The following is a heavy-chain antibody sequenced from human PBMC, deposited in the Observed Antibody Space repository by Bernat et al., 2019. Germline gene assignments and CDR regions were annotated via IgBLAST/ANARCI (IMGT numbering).Heavy chain of an antibody. CDR3: TSGLIAAPNGSNFDY. CDR2: IRSKTNGYAT. D-gene: IGHD6-13*01. V-gene: IGHV3-73*02. J-gene: IGHJ2*01. Sequence: EVQLVESGGGLVQPGGSLKLSCAASGFTFSDSAMHWVRQASGKGLEWIGRIRSKTNGYATAYAASVTGRFTISRDDSKNTAYLQMNSLKTEDTAVYYCTSGLIAAPNGSNFDYWGRGTLVTVSS. CDR1: GFTFSDSA.